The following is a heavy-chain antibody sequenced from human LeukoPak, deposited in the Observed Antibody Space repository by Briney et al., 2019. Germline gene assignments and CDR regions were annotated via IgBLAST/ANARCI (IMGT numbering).Heavy chain of an antibody. CDR3: AASGLLWFGELWGPLTFDY. V-gene: IGHV3-21*01. J-gene: IGHJ4*02. D-gene: IGHD3-10*01. Sequence: GGSLRLSCAASGFTFSSYSMNWVRQAPGKGLEWVSSISSSSSYIYYADSVKGRFTISRDDAKNSLYLQMNSLRAEDTAVYYCAASGLLWFGELWGPLTFDYWGQGTLVTVSS. CDR2: ISSSSSYI. CDR1: GFTFSSYS.